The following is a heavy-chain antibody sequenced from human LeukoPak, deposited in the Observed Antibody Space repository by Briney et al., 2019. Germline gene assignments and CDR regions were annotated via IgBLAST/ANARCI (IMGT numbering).Heavy chain of an antibody. J-gene: IGHJ4*02. CDR1: GFTLSNYG. D-gene: IGHD4-17*01. V-gene: IGHV3-30*03. CDR3: ARGPYGYGEFPPGFDY. Sequence: GGSLRLSCAASGFTLSNYGMHWVRQAPGKGLEWVAVISYDGSNKYYADSVKGRFTISRDNSKNTLYLQMNSLRAEDTAVYYCARGPYGYGEFPPGFDYWGQGILVTVSS. CDR2: ISYDGSNK.